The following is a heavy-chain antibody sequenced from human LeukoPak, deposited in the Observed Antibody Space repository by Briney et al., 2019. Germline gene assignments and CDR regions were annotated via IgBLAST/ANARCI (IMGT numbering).Heavy chain of an antibody. Sequence: SETLSLTCTVSGGSISSYYWSWLRQPPGKGLEWMGYIYCSGSTNYNPSLKSRVTISLDTSKNQFSLKLSSVTAADTAVDYCARDGGSYGAVDYWGQGTLVTVSS. CDR1: GGSISSYY. V-gene: IGHV4-59*01. CDR3: ARDGGSYGAVDY. CDR2: IYCSGST. D-gene: IGHD4-17*01. J-gene: IGHJ4*02.